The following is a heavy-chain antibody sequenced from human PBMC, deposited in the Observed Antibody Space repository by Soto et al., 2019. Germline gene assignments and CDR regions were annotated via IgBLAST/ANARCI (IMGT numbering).Heavy chain of an antibody. V-gene: IGHV3-11*06. CDR3: AKDLMGIAAAGLDY. Sequence: PGGSLRLSCAASGFTFSDYYMSWIRQAPGKGLEWVSHISSRSSYTNYADSVKGRFTISRDNAKNTLYLQMNSLRAEDTAVHYCAKDLMGIAAAGLDYWGQGTLVIVSS. CDR1: GFTFSDYY. J-gene: IGHJ4*02. D-gene: IGHD6-13*01. CDR2: ISSRSSYT.